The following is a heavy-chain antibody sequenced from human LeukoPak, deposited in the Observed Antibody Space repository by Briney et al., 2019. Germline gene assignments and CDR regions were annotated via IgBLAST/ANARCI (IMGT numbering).Heavy chain of an antibody. Sequence: SETLSLTCAVYGGSFSGYYWSWIRQPPGKGLEWIGEINHSGSTNYNPSLKSRVTIPVDTSKNQFSLKLSSVTAADTAVYYCARCIAVAGTEDYFDYWGQGTLVTVSS. V-gene: IGHV4-34*01. CDR3: ARCIAVAGTEDYFDY. D-gene: IGHD6-19*01. CDR1: GGSFSGYY. CDR2: INHSGST. J-gene: IGHJ4*02.